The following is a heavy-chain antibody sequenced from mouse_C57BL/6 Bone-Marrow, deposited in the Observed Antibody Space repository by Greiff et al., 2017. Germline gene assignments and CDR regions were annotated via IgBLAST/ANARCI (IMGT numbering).Heavy chain of an antibody. J-gene: IGHJ4*01. CDR1: GYTFTDYN. Sequence: EVQLQQSGPELVKPGASVKIPCKASGYTFTDYNMDWVKQSHGKSLEWIGDINPNNGGTIYNQKFKGKATLTVDKSSSTAYMELRSLTSEDTAVYYCARFPASSYGSSLYYAMDYWGQGTSVTVSS. D-gene: IGHD1-1*01. CDR2: INPNNGGT. CDR3: ARFPASSYGSSLYYAMDY. V-gene: IGHV1-18*01.